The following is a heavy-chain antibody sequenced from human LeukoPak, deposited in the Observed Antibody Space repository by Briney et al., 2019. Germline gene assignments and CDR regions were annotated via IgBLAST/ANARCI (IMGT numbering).Heavy chain of an antibody. D-gene: IGHD3-22*01. J-gene: IGHJ4*02. V-gene: IGHV3-66*02. Sequence: GGSLRLSCAASGFTVSSTYMAWVRQAPGKGLEWVSGLHAGDTTSYADSVRGRFIISRDNSKNTLYLQMNSLRAEDTAVYYCTTYYYDSGTDYWGQGTLVTVSS. CDR1: GFTVSSTY. CDR3: TTYYYDSGTDY. CDR2: LHAGDTT.